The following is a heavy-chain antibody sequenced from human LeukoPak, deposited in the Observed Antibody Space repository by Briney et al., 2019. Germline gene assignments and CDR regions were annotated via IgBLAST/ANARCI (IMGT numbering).Heavy chain of an antibody. CDR3: ARIVNYYGSGSYFDY. J-gene: IGHJ4*02. CDR1: GGSISSSSYY. V-gene: IGHV4-39*01. Sequence: KPSETLSLTCTVSGGSISSSSYYWGWIRQPPGKGLEWIGSIYYSGSTYYNPSLKSRVTISVDTSKNQFSLKLSSLTAADTAVYYCARIVNYYGSGSYFDYWGQGTLVTVFS. CDR2: IYYSGST. D-gene: IGHD3-10*01.